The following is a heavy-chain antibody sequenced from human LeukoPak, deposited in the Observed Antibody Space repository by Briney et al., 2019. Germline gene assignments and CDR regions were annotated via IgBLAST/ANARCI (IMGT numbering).Heavy chain of an antibody. V-gene: IGHV2-5*02. CDR2: IYWDGNK. J-gene: IGHJ4*02. CDR1: GFSLTTNGVG. CDR3: AHGLRRRSCAGGSCYFFDY. D-gene: IGHD2-8*02. Sequence: SGPTLVKPTQTLTLTCTVSGFSLTTNGVGVGWIRQPPGKALEWLAIIYWDGNKRHSPSLRNRVTITRDTSKNQVVLTVTNMDPVDTGTYYCAHGLRRRSCAGGSCYFFDYWGRGTLVTVSS.